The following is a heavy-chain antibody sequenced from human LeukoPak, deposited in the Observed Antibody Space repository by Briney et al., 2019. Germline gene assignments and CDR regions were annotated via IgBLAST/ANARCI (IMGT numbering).Heavy chain of an antibody. V-gene: IGHV3-23*01. J-gene: IGHJ3*02. CDR3: AKVKANREAFDI. D-gene: IGHD1-26*01. CDR2: ISGSGGST. CDR1: GFTFSSYA. Sequence: PGESLRLSCAASGFTFSSYAMSWVRQAPGKGLEWVSAISGSGGSTYYADSVKGRFTISRDNSKNTLYLQMSSLRAEDTAVYYCAKVKANREAFDIWGQGTMVTVSS.